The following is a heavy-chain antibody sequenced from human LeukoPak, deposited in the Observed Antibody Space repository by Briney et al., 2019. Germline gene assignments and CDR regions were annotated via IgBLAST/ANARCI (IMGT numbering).Heavy chain of an antibody. CDR2: IKQDGSEK. J-gene: IGHJ6*02. D-gene: IGHD2-15*01. CDR1: GFTFSSYW. V-gene: IGHV3-7*03. Sequence: GGSLRLSCAASGFTFSSYWMSWVRQAPGKGLEWVANIKQDGSEKYYVDSAKGRFTISRDNAKNSLYLQMNSLRAEDTAVYYCARDRVGNYYYYGMDVWGQGTTVTVSS. CDR3: ARDRVGNYYYYGMDV.